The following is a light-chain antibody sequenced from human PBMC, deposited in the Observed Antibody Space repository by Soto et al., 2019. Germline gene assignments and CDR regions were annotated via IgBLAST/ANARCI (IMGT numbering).Light chain of an antibody. CDR3: QQYGRSLYT. J-gene: IGKJ2*01. CDR1: PSLTNSY. Sequence: EIVLTQSPGTLSLSPGERATLSCRASPSLTNSYLAWYQQKPGQSPRLLIYGASIRATGIPDRFSGSGSGTDFTLTISRREPEDFAVYYCQQYGRSLYTFVQGIKLEIK. CDR2: GAS. V-gene: IGKV3-20*01.